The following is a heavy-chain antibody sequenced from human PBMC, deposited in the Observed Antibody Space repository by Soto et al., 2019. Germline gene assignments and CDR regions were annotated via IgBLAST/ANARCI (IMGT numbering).Heavy chain of an antibody. CDR3: ASVEGLERHVYALHI. Sequence: SVKVSCKASGGTFSSYTISWVRQAPGRGLEWMGRIIPILGIANYAQKFQGRVTITADKSTSTAYMELSSLRSEDTAVYYCASVEGLERHVYALHILRQGTTVTVPS. J-gene: IGHJ3*02. D-gene: IGHD1-1*01. CDR1: GGTFSSYT. V-gene: IGHV1-69*02. CDR2: IIPILGIA.